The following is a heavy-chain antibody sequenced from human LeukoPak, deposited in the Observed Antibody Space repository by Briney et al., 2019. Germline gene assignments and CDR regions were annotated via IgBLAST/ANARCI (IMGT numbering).Heavy chain of an antibody. CDR1: GGSISSSNYY. Sequence: SETLSLTCTVSGGSISSSNYYWGWIRQPPGKGLEWIGTIYYSGSTYYNPSLKSRVTISVDTSKNQFSLKLSSVTAADTAVYYCARATWIQPALFDYWGQGTLVTVSS. CDR2: IYYSGST. CDR3: ARATWIQPALFDY. V-gene: IGHV4-39*07. J-gene: IGHJ4*02. D-gene: IGHD5-18*01.